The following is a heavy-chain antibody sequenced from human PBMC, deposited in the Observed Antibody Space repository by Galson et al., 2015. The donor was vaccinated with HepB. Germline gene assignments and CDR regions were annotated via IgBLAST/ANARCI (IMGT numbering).Heavy chain of an antibody. D-gene: IGHD1-20*01. CDR1: GFTFSSYA. V-gene: IGHV3-23*01. Sequence: SLRLSCAASGFTFSSYAMSWVRQAPGKGLEWVSAISSSGGSTYYADSVKGRFTIPRDNSKNTLYLQMNTLRAEDTALYYCAKPISGTTRGFDYWGQGTLVTVSS. CDR3: AKPISGTTRGFDY. J-gene: IGHJ4*02. CDR2: ISSSGGST.